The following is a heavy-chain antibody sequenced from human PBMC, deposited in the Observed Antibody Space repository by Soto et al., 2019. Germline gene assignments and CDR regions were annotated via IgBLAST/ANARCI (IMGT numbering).Heavy chain of an antibody. CDR1: GGTFSSYA. J-gene: IGHJ6*02. Sequence: SVKVSCRASGGTFSSYAISWVRQAPGQGLEWMGGIIPIFGTANYAQKFQGRVTITADKSTSTAYMELSSLRSEDTAVYYCALSANTAMVDYYGMDVWGQGTTVTSP. D-gene: IGHD5-18*01. V-gene: IGHV1-69*06. CDR2: IIPIFGTA. CDR3: ALSANTAMVDYYGMDV.